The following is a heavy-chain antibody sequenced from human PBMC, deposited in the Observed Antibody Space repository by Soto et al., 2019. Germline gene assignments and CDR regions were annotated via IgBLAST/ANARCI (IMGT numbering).Heavy chain of an antibody. CDR3: AEVSVAAMYYYGMDV. CDR1: GFTFSSYG. CDR2: ISYDGSNK. D-gene: IGHD2-15*01. J-gene: IGHJ6*02. V-gene: IGHV3-30*18. Sequence: GGSLRLSCAASGFTFSSYGMHWVRQAPGKGLEWVAVISYDGSNKYYADSVKGRFTISRDNSKNTLYLQMNSLRAEDTAVYYCAEVSVAAMYYYGMDVWGQGTTVTLSS.